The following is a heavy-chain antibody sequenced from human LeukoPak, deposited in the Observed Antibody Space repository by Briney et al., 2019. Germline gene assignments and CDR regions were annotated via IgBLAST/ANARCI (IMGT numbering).Heavy chain of an antibody. J-gene: IGHJ4*02. V-gene: IGHV4-4*07. Sequence: LGLSFATSGFPFSYHYMDWGRPAPGKGLEWIGRLYTSGSTNYNPSLKSRVSMSVDTSKKQFSLRLSSVTAADTAIYYCASDYFDRAGYYGFIYWGQGSLVTISS. CDR3: ASDYFDRAGYYGFIY. CDR1: GFPFSYHY. D-gene: IGHD3-22*01. CDR2: LYTSGST.